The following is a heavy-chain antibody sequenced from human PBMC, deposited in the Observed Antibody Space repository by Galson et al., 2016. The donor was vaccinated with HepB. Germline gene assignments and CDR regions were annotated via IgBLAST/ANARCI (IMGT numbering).Heavy chain of an antibody. Sequence: SLRLSCAASGFTFSSYSMAWVRQAPGKGLEWVSSLTSSGGSTHYTDSVKGRFTISRDNSKNTLYLHMNSLRAEDTAVYYCAKKSPGKELSPPDYWGQGTLVTVSS. J-gene: IGHJ4*02. V-gene: IGHV3-23*01. CDR2: LTSSGGST. CDR1: GFTFSSYS. CDR3: AKKSPGKELSPPDY. D-gene: IGHD1-26*01.